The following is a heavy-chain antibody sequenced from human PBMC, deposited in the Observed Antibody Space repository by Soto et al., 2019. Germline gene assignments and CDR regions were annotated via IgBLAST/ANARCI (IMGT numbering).Heavy chain of an antibody. CDR3: ARPYFSSSSMFDY. J-gene: IGHJ4*02. CDR2: IYHTGTT. V-gene: IGHV4-39*01. CDR1: GDSISSSTYY. Sequence: PSETLFLTCTVSGDSISSSTYYWGWIRQPPGKGLEWIGCIYHTGTTYYNPSLKSRVTISVDTSKNQFSLKLSSVTAADTAVYYCARPYFSSSSMFDYWGQGTLVTVSS. D-gene: IGHD6-6*01.